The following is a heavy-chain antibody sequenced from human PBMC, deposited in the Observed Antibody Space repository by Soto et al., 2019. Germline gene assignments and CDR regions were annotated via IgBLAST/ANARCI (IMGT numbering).Heavy chain of an antibody. V-gene: IGHV1-69*01. CDR1: GGTFSSYA. CDR3: ARVPHLDMMTFGGVIVDY. Sequence: QVQLVQSGAEVKKPGSSVKVSCKASGGTFSSYAISWVRQAPGQGLEWMGGIIPIFGTANYAQKFQGRVTITADESTSTAYMELSSLRSEDTAVYYCARVPHLDMMTFGGVIVDYWGQGTLVTVSS. D-gene: IGHD3-16*02. J-gene: IGHJ4*02. CDR2: IIPIFGTA.